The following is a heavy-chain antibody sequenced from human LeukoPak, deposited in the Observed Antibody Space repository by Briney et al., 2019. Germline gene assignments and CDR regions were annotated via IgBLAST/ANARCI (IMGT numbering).Heavy chain of an antibody. Sequence: PGGSPRLSCAASGFTFSSYGMHWVRQAPGKGLEWVAVISYDGSNKYYADSVKGRFTISRDNSKNTLYLQMNSLRAEDTAVYYCAKDHGGSGSFQYNWFDPWGQGTLVTVSS. D-gene: IGHD3-10*01. CDR2: ISYDGSNK. CDR1: GFTFSSYG. J-gene: IGHJ5*02. CDR3: AKDHGGSGSFQYNWFDP. V-gene: IGHV3-30*18.